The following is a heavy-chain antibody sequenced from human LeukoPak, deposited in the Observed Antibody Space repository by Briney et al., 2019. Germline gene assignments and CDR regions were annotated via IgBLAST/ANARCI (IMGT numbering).Heavy chain of an antibody. J-gene: IGHJ3*01. CDR2: MYANGNA. CDR3: ARDIVAASSDGFDV. V-gene: IGHV4-4*07. D-gene: IGHD2-21*01. Sequence: PSETLSLTCTVSGVSISSFFWSWIRQPAGRELEWLGRMYANGNANYNPSLKSRISMSVDTSRSQFSLNLTSVTAADAATYYCARDIVAASSDGFDVWGQGTTVIVSS. CDR1: GVSISSFF.